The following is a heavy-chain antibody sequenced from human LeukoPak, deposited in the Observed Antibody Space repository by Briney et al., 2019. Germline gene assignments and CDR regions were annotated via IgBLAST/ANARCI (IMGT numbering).Heavy chain of an antibody. J-gene: IGHJ1*01. CDR3: AGSTVTRLAEYFQH. Sequence: SVKVSCKASGGTFSSYAISWVRQAPGQRLEWMGGIIPIFGTANYAQKFQGRVTITADESTSTAYMELSSLRSEDTAVFYCAGSTVTRLAEYFQHWGQGTLVTVSS. CDR2: IIPIFGTA. D-gene: IGHD4-17*01. CDR1: GGTFSSYA. V-gene: IGHV1-69*01.